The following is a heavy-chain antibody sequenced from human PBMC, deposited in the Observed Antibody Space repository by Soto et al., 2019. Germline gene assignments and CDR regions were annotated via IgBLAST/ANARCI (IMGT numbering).Heavy chain of an antibody. V-gene: IGHV3-48*01. Sequence: GGSLRLSCAASGFTFSSYSMNWVRQAPGKGLEWVSYISSSSSTIYYADSVKGRFTISRDNAKNSLYLQMNSLRAEDTAVYYCARDMYSSGCYGGFAYWGQGTLVTVSS. D-gene: IGHD6-19*01. CDR3: ARDMYSSGCYGGFAY. J-gene: IGHJ4*02. CDR2: ISSSSSTI. CDR1: GFTFSSYS.